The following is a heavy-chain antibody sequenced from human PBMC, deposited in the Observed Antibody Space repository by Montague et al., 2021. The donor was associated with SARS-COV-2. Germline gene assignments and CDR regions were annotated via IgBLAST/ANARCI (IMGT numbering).Heavy chain of an antibody. CDR3: ARINGSGSYSNEAHLRYYYYYGMDV. J-gene: IGHJ6*02. D-gene: IGHD3-10*01. V-gene: IGHV4-59*01. CDR2: LFYSGGT. Sequence: SETLSLTCSVSVGSISNYYWTWIGQPPGKGLEWVRYLFYSGGTNYNPSLKSRVTISVDTSKNQFSLRLTSVTAADTAVYYCARINGSGSYSNEAHLRYYYYYGMDVLGPGTTVTVSS. CDR1: VGSISNYY.